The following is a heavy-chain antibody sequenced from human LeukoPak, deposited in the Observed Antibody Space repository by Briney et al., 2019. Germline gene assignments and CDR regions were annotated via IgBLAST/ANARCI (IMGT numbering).Heavy chain of an antibody. CDR3: AHRRGLPYYDFWSGYPVDAFDI. V-gene: IGHV2-5*01. CDR1: GFSLSTSGVG. CDR2: IYWNDDK. D-gene: IGHD3-3*01. Sequence: GPTLVNPTQTLTLTCTFSGFSLSTSGVGVGWIRQPPGKALEWLALIYWNDDKRYSPSLKSRLTITKDTSKNQVVLTMTNMDPVDTATYYCAHRRGLPYYDFWSGYPVDAFDIWGQGTMVTVSS. J-gene: IGHJ3*02.